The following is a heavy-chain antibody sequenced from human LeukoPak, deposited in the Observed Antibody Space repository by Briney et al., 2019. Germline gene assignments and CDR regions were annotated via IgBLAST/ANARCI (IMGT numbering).Heavy chain of an antibody. CDR3: ARFSFYGSGSLSARNWFDP. Sequence: GASVKVSCKASVYTFTSYGISWVRQAPGQGLEWMGWISAYNGNTTYAQKLQGRVTMTTDTSTSTAYMELRSLRSDDTAVYYCARFSFYGSGSLSARNWFDPWGQGTLVTVSS. J-gene: IGHJ5*02. CDR2: ISAYNGNT. V-gene: IGHV1-18*01. CDR1: VYTFTSYG. D-gene: IGHD3-10*01.